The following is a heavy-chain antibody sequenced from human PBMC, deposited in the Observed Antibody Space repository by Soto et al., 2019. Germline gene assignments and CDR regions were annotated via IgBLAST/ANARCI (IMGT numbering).Heavy chain of an antibody. CDR3: ARAADYYYAPSGYYVPKGLDP. V-gene: IGHV1-69*06. CDR1: GPSFSGHA. Sequence: QVQLVQSGAEIRKPGSSVKVSCKASGPSFSGHAISWVRQAPGQGLEWMGGIIPIFNRTHYEPKFQARVTLTADTSTNPTYMELTDLTSEDTAVYYCARAADYYYAPSGYYVPKGLDPWGLGSLVTVSS. CDR2: IIPIFNRT. J-gene: IGHJ5*02. D-gene: IGHD3-22*01.